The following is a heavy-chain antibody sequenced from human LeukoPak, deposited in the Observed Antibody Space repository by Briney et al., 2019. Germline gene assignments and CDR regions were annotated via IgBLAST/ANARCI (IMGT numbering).Heavy chain of an antibody. CDR1: GFTFSSYG. CDR3: AKGGSSWSEIDY. CDR2: HSGRGDNT. V-gene: IGHV3-23*01. Sequence: GGSLRLSCVASGFTFSSYGMSWVRQAPGKGLEWVSGHSGRGDNTYYADSVKGRFTISRDNSKNTLYLQMNSLRAEDTAVYYCAKGGSSWSEIDYWGQGTLVTVSS. D-gene: IGHD6-13*01. J-gene: IGHJ4*02.